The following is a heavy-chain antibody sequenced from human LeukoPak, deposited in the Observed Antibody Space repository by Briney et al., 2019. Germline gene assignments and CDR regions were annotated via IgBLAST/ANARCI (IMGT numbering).Heavy chain of an antibody. CDR3: ARDGSSFDGSGSFDAFDV. J-gene: IGHJ3*01. CDR2: ISTSGGT. Sequence: SETLSLTCTVSVGSINTYFWSWIRQAPGKGLEGIGFISTSGGTKHNPSLKSRVTISVDTSKNQFSLKLTSLTAADTALYFCARDGSSFDGSGSFDAFDVWGRGTMVIVSS. CDR1: VGSINTYF. D-gene: IGHD3-22*01. V-gene: IGHV4-59*01.